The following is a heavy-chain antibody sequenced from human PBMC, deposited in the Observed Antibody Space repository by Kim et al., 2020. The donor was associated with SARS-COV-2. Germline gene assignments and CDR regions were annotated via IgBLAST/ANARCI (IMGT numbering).Heavy chain of an antibody. D-gene: IGHD6-25*01. V-gene: IGHV3-74*01. CDR2: SNSDGSST. CDR3: VRGRAPRGPNDWFDL. CDR1: GFIFSNYW. J-gene: IGHJ5*02. Sequence: GGSLRLSCEASGFIFSNYWMHWVRQAPGKGLVWVSRSNSDGSSTNYADSVKGRFTFSSDSAKNTLYLQMYSLRAEDTAVYYCVRGRAPRGPNDWFDLWG.